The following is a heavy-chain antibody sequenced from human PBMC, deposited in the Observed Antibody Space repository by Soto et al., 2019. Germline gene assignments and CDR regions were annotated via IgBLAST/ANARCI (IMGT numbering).Heavy chain of an antibody. Sequence: SETLSLTCTVSGGSISSYYWSWIRQPPGKGLEWIGYIYYSGSTNYNPSLKSRVTISVDTSKNQFSLKLSSVTAADTAVYYCARVWSDYIWGSYRPSRFDYWGQGTLVTVSS. J-gene: IGHJ4*02. CDR3: ARVWSDYIWGSYRPSRFDY. D-gene: IGHD3-16*02. CDR1: GGSISSYY. CDR2: IYYSGST. V-gene: IGHV4-59*01.